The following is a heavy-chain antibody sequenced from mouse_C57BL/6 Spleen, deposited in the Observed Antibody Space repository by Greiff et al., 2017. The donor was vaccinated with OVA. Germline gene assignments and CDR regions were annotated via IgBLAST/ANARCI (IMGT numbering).Heavy chain of an antibody. D-gene: IGHD1-1*01. J-gene: IGHJ1*03. CDR3: ARHTTVVAARYCDV. CDR2: INPNNGGT. V-gene: IGHV1-18*01. Sequence: VQLQQSGPELVKPGASVKIPCKASGYTFTDYNMDWVKQSHGKSLEWIGDINPNNGGTIYNQKFKGKATLTVDTSSSTAYMELRSLTSEDTAVYYCARHTTVVAARYCDVWGTGTTVTVSS. CDR1: GYTFTDYN.